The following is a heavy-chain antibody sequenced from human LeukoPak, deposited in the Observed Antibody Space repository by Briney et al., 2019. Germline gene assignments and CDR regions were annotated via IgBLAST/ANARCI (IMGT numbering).Heavy chain of an antibody. CDR2: IYESGTT. D-gene: IGHD2-15*01. J-gene: IGHJ4*02. CDR1: GESLNSYY. Sequence: PSQTLSLTCAVYGESLNSYYWSWVRQPPGEGLEWIGEIYESGTTEYNPSLKSRVTISMVPSKQQFSLSLSSVTAADTAVYYCARGAWATRLGSWGLGTPVIVSS. V-gene: IGHV4-34*01. CDR3: ARGAWATRLGS.